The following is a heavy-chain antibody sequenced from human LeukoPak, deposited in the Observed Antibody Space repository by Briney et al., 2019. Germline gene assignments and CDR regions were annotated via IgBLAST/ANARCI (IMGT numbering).Heavy chain of an antibody. CDR1: GGSISSYY. V-gene: IGHV4-59*08. Sequence: SETLSLTCTVSGGSISSYYWSWIRQPPGKGLEWIGYIYYSGSTNYNPSLKSRVTISVDTSKNQFSLKPSSVTAADTAVYYCARRGTAAKRYFDLWGRGTLVTVSS. CDR2: IYYSGST. CDR3: ARRGTAAKRYFDL. J-gene: IGHJ2*01. D-gene: IGHD2-2*01.